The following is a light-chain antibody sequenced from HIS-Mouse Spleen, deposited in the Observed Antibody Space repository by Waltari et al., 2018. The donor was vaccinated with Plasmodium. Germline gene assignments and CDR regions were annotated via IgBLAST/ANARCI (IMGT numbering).Light chain of an antibody. V-gene: IGLV2-8*01. Sequence: QSALIQPPSASGSPGQSVTISCTGTSSDVGGYNYVSWYQQHPRKAPKLMVYEVSKRPSVVPDRCSGSKSGNTASLTVTGLQAEDEADYYCSSYAGSNNLVFGGGTKLTVL. CDR2: EVS. CDR3: SSYAGSNNLV. J-gene: IGLJ2*01. CDR1: SSDVGGYNY.